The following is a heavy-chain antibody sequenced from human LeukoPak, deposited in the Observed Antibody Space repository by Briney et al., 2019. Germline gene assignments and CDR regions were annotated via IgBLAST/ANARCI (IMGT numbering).Heavy chain of an antibody. CDR1: GFTFSNFW. V-gene: IGHV3-7*03. J-gene: IGHJ4*02. D-gene: IGHD3-10*01. CDR2: INQDGSEE. CDR3: AKKMRYGSGPIDY. Sequence: TGGSLRLSCAASGFTFSNFWMSWVRQAPGKGLEWVATINQDGSEEYYVDSVKGRFTISRDNSKNTLYLQMNSLRAEDTAVYYCAKKMRYGSGPIDYWGQGTLVTVSS.